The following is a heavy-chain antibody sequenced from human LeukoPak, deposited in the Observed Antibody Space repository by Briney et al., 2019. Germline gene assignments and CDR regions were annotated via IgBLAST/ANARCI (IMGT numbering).Heavy chain of an antibody. CDR1: GFTFSSYE. D-gene: IGHD5-12*01. CDR3: TRVTNSGYDSGNFDY. J-gene: IGHJ4*02. CDR2: ISSSGSTI. V-gene: IGHV3-48*03. Sequence: AGGSLRLSCAASGFTFSSYEMNWVRQAPGKGLEWVSYISSSGSTIYYADSVKGRFTISRDNAKNSLYLQMNSLRAEDTAVYYCTRVTNSGYDSGNFDYWGQGTLVTVSS.